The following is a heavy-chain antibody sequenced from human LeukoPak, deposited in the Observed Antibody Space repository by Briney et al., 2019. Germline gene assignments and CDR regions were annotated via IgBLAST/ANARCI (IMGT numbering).Heavy chain of an antibody. CDR1: GFIFSSHG. D-gene: IGHD2-2*01. CDR2: ISPSGGIT. Sequence: GGSLRLSCAASGFIFSSHGMNWVRQAPGKGLEWVSGISPSGGITYYTDSVKGRFTISRDNSKNTQSLQMNSLRAEDTAVYYCAKVACSSTSCYRFGLYYYMDVWGKGTTVTVSS. CDR3: AKVACSSTSCYRFGLYYYMDV. V-gene: IGHV3-23*01. J-gene: IGHJ6*03.